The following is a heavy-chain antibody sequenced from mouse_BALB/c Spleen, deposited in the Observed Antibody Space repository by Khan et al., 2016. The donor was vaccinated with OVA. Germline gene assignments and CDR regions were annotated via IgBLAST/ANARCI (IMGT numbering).Heavy chain of an antibody. J-gene: IGHJ4*01. CDR1: GYSITSNYA. D-gene: IGHD1-1*01. V-gene: IGHV3-2*02. Sequence: EVQLQESGPGLVKPSQSLSLTCTVTGYSITSNYAWNWIRQFPGNKLEWMGYISYSGSTSYNPSLKSRISITRDTSKNKFFLQLSSVTTEDTATYYCARGNYSGYAMDYWGQGTSVTVSS. CDR3: ARGNYSGYAMDY. CDR2: ISYSGST.